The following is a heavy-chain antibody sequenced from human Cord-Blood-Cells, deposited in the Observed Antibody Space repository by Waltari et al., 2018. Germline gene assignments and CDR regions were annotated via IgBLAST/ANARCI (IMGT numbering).Heavy chain of an antibody. Sequence: QVQLQQWGAGLLKPSETLSLTCAVYGGSFIGYYWRWVRQPPGKGLEWIGEINHSGSTNYNPSLKSRVTISVDTSKNQFSLKLSSVTAADTAVYYCARGPRGGSGIRTPIEGYFDLWGRGTLVTVSS. V-gene: IGHV4-34*01. CDR2: INHSGST. CDR1: GGSFIGYY. D-gene: IGHD3-10*01. CDR3: ARGPRGGSGIRTPIEGYFDL. J-gene: IGHJ2*01.